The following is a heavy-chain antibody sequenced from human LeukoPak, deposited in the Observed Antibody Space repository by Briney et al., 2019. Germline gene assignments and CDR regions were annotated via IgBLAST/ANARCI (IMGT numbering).Heavy chain of an antibody. J-gene: IGHJ5*02. Sequence: PGGSLRLSCAASGFTFSSYAMSWVRQAPGKGLEWVSGISDSGDSTYYADSVKGRFAISRDNSKNTLYLQMSSLRAEDTAVYYCAKDPEDYYDSSGYLPWGQGTLVTVSS. CDR3: AKDPEDYYDSSGYLP. CDR2: ISDSGDST. V-gene: IGHV3-23*01. D-gene: IGHD3-22*01. CDR1: GFTFSSYA.